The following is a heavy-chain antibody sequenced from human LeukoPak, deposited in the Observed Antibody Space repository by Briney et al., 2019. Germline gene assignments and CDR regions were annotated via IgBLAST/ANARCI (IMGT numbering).Heavy chain of an antibody. V-gene: IGHV3-7*01. CDR1: GFTFSSYW. J-gene: IGHJ4*02. D-gene: IGHD3-22*01. CDR2: IKQDGSEK. Sequence: PGGSLRLSCAASGFTFSSYWMSWVRQAPGKGREWVANIKQDGSEKYYVDSVKGRFTISRDNAKNSLYLQMNSLRAEDTAVYYCARGSSSSGYYYYFDYWGQGTLVTVSS. CDR3: ARGSSSSGYYYYFDY.